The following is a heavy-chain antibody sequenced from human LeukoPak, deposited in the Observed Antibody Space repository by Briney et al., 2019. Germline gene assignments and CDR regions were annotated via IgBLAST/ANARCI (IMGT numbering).Heavy chain of an antibody. CDR1: GFTFSDYY. V-gene: IGHV3-11*01. D-gene: IGHD4-23*01. Sequence: GGSLRLSCAASGFTFSDYYMSWILQAPGKGLEWLSYISSDGTTIQYADTVKGRFTISRDNAKNSLYLQMNSLRAEDTAVYYCAREERLRWTAYWGQGTLVTVSS. CDR3: AREERLRWTAY. CDR2: ISSDGTTI. J-gene: IGHJ4*02.